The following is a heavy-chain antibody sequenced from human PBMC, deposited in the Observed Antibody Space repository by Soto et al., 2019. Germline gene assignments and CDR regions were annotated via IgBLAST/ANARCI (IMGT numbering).Heavy chain of an antibody. CDR1: GFTFSSYA. CDR2: ISGSGGST. D-gene: IGHD3-10*01. V-gene: IGHV3-23*01. Sequence: GGSLRLSCAASGFTFSSYAMSWVRQAPGKGLEWVSAISGSGGSTYYADSVKGRFTISRDNSKNTLYLQMNSLRAEDTVVYYCAKDQYYYGSGSYSGYWGQGTQVTVSS. J-gene: IGHJ4*02. CDR3: AKDQYYYGSGSYSGY.